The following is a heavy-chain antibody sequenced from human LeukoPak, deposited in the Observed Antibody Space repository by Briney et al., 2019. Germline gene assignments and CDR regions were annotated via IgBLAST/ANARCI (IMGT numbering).Heavy chain of an antibody. V-gene: IGHV4-59*12. CDR3: ARAMTTVTHFDL. J-gene: IGHJ2*01. CDR1: GGSISSYY. Sequence: SETLSLTCTVSGGSISSYYWSWIRQPPGKGLEWIGYIYYSGSTYYNPSLKSRVTISIDRSKNQFSLKLSSVTAADTAMYYCARAMTTVTHFDLWGRGTLVTVSS. D-gene: IGHD4-17*01. CDR2: IYYSGST.